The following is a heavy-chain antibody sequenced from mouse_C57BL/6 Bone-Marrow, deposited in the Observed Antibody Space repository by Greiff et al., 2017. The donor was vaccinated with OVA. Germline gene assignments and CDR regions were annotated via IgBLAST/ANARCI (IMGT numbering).Heavy chain of an antibody. V-gene: IGHV1-4*01. J-gene: IGHJ3*01. CDR3: ASEDGNWFAY. CDR1: GYTFTSYT. CDR2: INPSSGYT. Sequence: QVQLQQSGAELARPGASVKMSCKASGYTFTSYTMHWVKQRPGQGLEWIGYINPSSGYTKYNQKFKDKATLTADKSSSTAYMQLRSLTSEDSAVYYCASEDGNWFAYWGQGTLVTVSA. D-gene: IGHD2-1*01.